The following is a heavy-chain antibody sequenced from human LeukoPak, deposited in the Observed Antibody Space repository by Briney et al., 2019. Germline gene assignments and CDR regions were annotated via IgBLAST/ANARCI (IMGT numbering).Heavy chain of an antibody. CDR2: IYSGGST. CDR3: ARDEGSGSGSFDI. Sequence: GGSLRLSCVASGFTVSSNYMSWVRQTPGRGLEWVSFIYSGGSTYYADSVKGRFTISRDNSKNTLYLQMGSLRADDTAVYYCARDEGSGSGSFDIWGHGTMVTVSS. J-gene: IGHJ3*02. D-gene: IGHD3-10*01. CDR1: GFTVSSNY. V-gene: IGHV3-53*01.